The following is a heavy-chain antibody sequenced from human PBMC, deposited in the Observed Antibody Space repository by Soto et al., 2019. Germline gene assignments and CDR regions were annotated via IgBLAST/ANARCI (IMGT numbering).Heavy chain of an antibody. J-gene: IGHJ4*02. Sequence: EVQLLESGGGLVQTGGSLRLSCAASGFTFSTYGMTWVRQAPGKGLEWVSGISGNGDRTYYADSVKGRITVSRDNSKNTLFLQMDDLRAEDTATYYCLRGAWGTLYDYWGQGALVSVSS. V-gene: IGHV3-23*01. CDR2: ISGNGDRT. D-gene: IGHD1-26*01. CDR3: LRGAWGTLYDY. CDR1: GFTFSTYG.